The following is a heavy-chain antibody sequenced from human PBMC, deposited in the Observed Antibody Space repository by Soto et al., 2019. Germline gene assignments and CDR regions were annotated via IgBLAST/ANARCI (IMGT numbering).Heavy chain of an antibody. J-gene: IGHJ5*02. D-gene: IGHD3-10*01. CDR2: ISAYNGNT. Sequence: GASVKVSCKASGYTFTSYGISWVRQAPGQGLEWMGWISAYNGNTNYAQKLQGRVTMTTVTSTSTAYMELRSLRSDDTAVYYCARVGMVRGVINWFDPWGQGTLVTVSS. V-gene: IGHV1-18*01. CDR1: GYTFTSYG. CDR3: ARVGMVRGVINWFDP.